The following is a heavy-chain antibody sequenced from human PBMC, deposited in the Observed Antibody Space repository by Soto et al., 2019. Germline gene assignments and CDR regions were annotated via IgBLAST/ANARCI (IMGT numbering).Heavy chain of an antibody. V-gene: IGHV5-10-1*01. CDR2: IDPSDSQT. Sequence: PGESLKISCKGSGYSFAVYRITWVRQKPGKGLEWMRRIDPSDSQTYYSPSFRGHVTISVTKSITTVFLQWSSLRASDTAMYYCARQIYDSDTGPNFQYYFDSWGQGTPVTVSS. CDR3: ARQIYDSDTGPNFQYYFDS. CDR1: GYSFAVYR. D-gene: IGHD3-22*01. J-gene: IGHJ4*02.